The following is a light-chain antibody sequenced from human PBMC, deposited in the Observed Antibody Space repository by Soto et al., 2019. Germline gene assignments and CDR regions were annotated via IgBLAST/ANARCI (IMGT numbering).Light chain of an antibody. J-gene: IGLJ1*01. CDR2: ENN. Sequence: QSVLTQPPSVSAAPGQKVTISCSGSSSNIGNNYVSWYQQLPGTAPKLLIYENNKRPSGIPDRFSGSKSGTSATLGITGLQTGDEADYYCGTWDSSLSAYVFGTW. CDR1: SSNIGNNY. CDR3: GTWDSSLSAYV. V-gene: IGLV1-51*02.